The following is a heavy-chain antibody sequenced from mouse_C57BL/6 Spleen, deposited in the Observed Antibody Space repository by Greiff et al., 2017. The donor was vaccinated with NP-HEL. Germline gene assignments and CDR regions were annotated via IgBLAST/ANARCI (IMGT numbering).Heavy chain of an antibody. CDR3: AREDYYGSSKYYFDY. D-gene: IGHD1-1*01. CDR2: IYPGSGNT. CDR1: GYTFTDYY. Sequence: QVQLQQSGAELVRPGASVKLSCKASGYTFTDYYINWVKQRPGQGLEWIARIYPGSGNTYYNEKFKGKATLTAEKSSSTAYMQLSSLTSEDSAVYFCAREDYYGSSKYYFDYWGQGTTLTVSS. V-gene: IGHV1-76*01. J-gene: IGHJ2*01.